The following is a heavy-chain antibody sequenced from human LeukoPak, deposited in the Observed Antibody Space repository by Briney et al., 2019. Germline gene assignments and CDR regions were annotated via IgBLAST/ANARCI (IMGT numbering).Heavy chain of an antibody. V-gene: IGHV3-9*01. CDR3: AKDMRGSSVFDY. CDR1: GFTFDDYA. Sequence: GGSLRLSCAASGFTFDDYAMYWVRQGPGKGLEWVSGISWDSGSMGCADSVKGRFTISRDNAKNSLYLQMNSLRAEDTALYYCAKDMRGSSVFDYWGQGTLVTVSS. CDR2: ISWDSGSM. D-gene: IGHD6-6*01. J-gene: IGHJ4*02.